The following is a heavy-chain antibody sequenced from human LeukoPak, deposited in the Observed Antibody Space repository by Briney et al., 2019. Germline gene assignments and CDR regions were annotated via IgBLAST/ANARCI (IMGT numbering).Heavy chain of an antibody. Sequence: GASVKVSCKVSEYTFTHHYLHWVRQAPGQGLEWMGRINPNSGETNYKDKLQGRITMTRATSISTAYLEVTRLTSDDTAVYYCASEGYGVKPFGSWGQGTLVIVSS. CDR2: INPNSGET. J-gene: IGHJ5*01. D-gene: IGHD2-8*01. CDR3: ASEGYGVKPFGS. CDR1: EYTFTHHY. V-gene: IGHV1-2*06.